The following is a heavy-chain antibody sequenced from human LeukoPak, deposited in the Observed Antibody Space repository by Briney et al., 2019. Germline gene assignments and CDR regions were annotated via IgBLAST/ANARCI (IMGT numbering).Heavy chain of an antibody. CDR3: AKDRDSSSSWFDP. CDR2: ISNSGSTI. J-gene: IGHJ5*02. D-gene: IGHD6-6*01. Sequence: GGSLRLSCAASGFTFSSYEMNWVRQAPGKGLEWVSYISNSGSTIYYADSVKGRFTISRDNAKNSLYLQMNSLRAEDTAVYYCAKDRDSSSSWFDPWGQGTLVTVSS. CDR1: GFTFSSYE. V-gene: IGHV3-48*03.